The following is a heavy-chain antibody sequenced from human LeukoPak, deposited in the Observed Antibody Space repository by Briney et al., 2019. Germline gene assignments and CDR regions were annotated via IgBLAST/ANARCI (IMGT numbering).Heavy chain of an antibody. D-gene: IGHD3-10*01. Sequence: GGSLRLSCAASAFNFKTFSMDWVRQAPGKGLEWVSSITSSSSYIYYADSVRGRFTISRDNAKNSLYLQMNSLRAEDTAVYYCARDPGGSYYYYGMDVWGQGTTVTVSS. CDR2: ITSSSSYI. CDR1: AFNFKTFS. J-gene: IGHJ6*02. CDR3: ARDPGGSYYYYGMDV. V-gene: IGHV3-21*01.